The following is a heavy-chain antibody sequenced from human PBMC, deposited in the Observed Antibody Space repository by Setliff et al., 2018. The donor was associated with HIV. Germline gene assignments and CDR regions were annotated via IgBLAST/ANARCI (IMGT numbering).Heavy chain of an antibody. CDR1: GYTFTSYY. D-gene: IGHD3-22*01. J-gene: IGHJ6*04. CDR2: INPSGGSA. V-gene: IGHV1-46*01. Sequence: ASVKVSCKASGYTFTSYYLHWVRQAPGQGLEWMGMINPSGGSASYAQKFQGRVTMSRDTSTSTVYMELSSLRSEDTAVYYCARDYFDSSAYHYGFGAFDIWGKGTTVTVSS. CDR3: ARDYFDSSAYHYGFGAFDI.